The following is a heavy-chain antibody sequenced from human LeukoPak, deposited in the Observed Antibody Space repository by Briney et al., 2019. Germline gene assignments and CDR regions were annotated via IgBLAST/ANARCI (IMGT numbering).Heavy chain of an antibody. J-gene: IGHJ4*02. CDR1: GFTFSNYW. Sequence: PGGSLRLSCAASGFTFSNYWLHWVRQGPGKGLMWVAGINSDGSTTSHADSVKGRFTISRDNAKNTLYLQMNSLRAEDTAVFYCAREVGSSGWYGSADFWGQGTLVTVSS. V-gene: IGHV3-74*01. CDR2: INSDGSTT. D-gene: IGHD6-19*01. CDR3: AREVGSSGWYGSADF.